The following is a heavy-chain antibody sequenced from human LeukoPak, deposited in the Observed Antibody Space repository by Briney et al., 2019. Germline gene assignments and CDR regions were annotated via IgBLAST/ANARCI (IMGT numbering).Heavy chain of an antibody. CDR3: VRIRDSGAYYFYYGMDV. V-gene: IGHV3-48*02. Sequence: GGSLRLSCVVSGFSFSNYSMNWVRQAPGKGLEWLSYISRTSSTILYADSVKGRFTISRDQAKNSVFLQMNSLRDEDTAVYYCVRIRDSGAYYFYYGMDVWGQGTTVTVSS. D-gene: IGHD1-26*01. CDR1: GFSFSNYS. CDR2: ISRTSSTI. J-gene: IGHJ6*02.